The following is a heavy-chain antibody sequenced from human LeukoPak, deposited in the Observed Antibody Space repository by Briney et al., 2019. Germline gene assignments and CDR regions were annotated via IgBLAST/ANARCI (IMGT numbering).Heavy chain of an antibody. CDR2: INHSGST. J-gene: IGHJ4*02. CDR3: ARGLAAAGKVFDY. CDR1: GGSISSYY. D-gene: IGHD6-13*01. Sequence: ETLSLTCTVSGGSISSYYWSWIRQPPGKGLEWIGEINHSGSTNYNPSLKSRVTISVDTSKNQFSLKLSSVTAADTAVYYCARGLAAAGKVFDYWGQGTLVTVSS. V-gene: IGHV4-34*01.